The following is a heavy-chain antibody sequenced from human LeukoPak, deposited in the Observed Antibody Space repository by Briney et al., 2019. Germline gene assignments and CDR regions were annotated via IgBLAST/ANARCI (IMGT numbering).Heavy chain of an antibody. CDR2: ISGSGSGA. V-gene: IGHV3-11*03. Sequence: KAGGSLRLSCAVSGFTFSDYYMNWIRQAPGKGLEWVSYISGSGSGANYADSVKGRFTISRDNAKNSLYLQMNSLGAEDTAMYYCARGLTTVTSLASYWGQGTLVTVSS. D-gene: IGHD4-17*01. CDR3: ARGLTTVTSLASY. CDR1: GFTFSDYY. J-gene: IGHJ4*02.